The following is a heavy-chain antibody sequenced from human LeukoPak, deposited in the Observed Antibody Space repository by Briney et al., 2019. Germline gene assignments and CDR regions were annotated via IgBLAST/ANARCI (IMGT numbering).Heavy chain of an antibody. CDR2: ISGSGGST. Sequence: TGGSLRLSCAASGFTFSSYAMSWVRQAPGKGLEWVSAISGSGGSTYYADSVKGRFTISRDNAENSLFLQMNSLRVEDTAVYYCAREWQGGIAAAGTRIEGDYWGQGTLVAVSS. CDR3: AREWQGGIAAAGTRIEGDY. CDR1: GFTFSSYA. V-gene: IGHV3-23*01. J-gene: IGHJ4*02. D-gene: IGHD6-13*01.